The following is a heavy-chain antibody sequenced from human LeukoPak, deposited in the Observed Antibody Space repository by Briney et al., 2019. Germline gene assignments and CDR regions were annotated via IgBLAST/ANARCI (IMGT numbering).Heavy chain of an antibody. V-gene: IGHV3-23*01. D-gene: IGHD4-11*01. CDR3: ARGVPKTSYYYYYMDV. CDR1: GFTFSSYA. J-gene: IGHJ6*03. Sequence: GGSLRLSCAASGFTFSSYAMSWVRQAPGKGLEWVSTISGSGGRTYYADSVKGRFTISRDNAKNSLYLQMNSLRAEDTAVYYCARGVPKTSYYYYYMDVWGKGTTVTVSS. CDR2: ISGSGGRT.